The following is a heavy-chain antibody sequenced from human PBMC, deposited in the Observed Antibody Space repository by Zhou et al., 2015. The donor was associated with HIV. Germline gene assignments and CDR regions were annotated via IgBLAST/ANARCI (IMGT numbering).Heavy chain of an antibody. D-gene: IGHD2-21*01. CDR3: TKGPFLYSIETPLVQFDL. CDR1: GYIFNDYF. J-gene: IGHJ4*02. CDR2: VHPKNDYA. V-gene: IGHV1-2*02. Sequence: QGQLAQSATEVKTPGASVKVSCKTSGYIFNDYFLHWVRQAPGHGLEWMGWVHPKNDYAKYAPNFKGRVTLTRDSSIRTAYMELRALTPADTAVYYCTKGPFLYSIETPLVQFDLWGQGTRVSVSS.